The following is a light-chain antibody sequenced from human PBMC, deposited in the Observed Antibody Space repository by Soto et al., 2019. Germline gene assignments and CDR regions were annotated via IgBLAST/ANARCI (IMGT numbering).Light chain of an antibody. CDR2: DVS. CDR1: SSDVGGYNY. CDR3: SSYTSSSTLL. J-gene: IGLJ2*01. V-gene: IGLV2-14*03. Sequence: QSALTRPASVSGSPGQSITISCTGTSSDVGGYNYVSWYQHHPGRAPKLMIYDVSNRPSGVSNRFSGSKSGNTASLTISGLQAEDEADYSCSSYTSSSTLLFGGGTKLTVL.